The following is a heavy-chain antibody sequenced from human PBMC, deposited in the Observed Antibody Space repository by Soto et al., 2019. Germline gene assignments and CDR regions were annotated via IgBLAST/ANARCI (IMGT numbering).Heavy chain of an antibody. V-gene: IGHV3-23*01. Sequence: PGGSLRLSCAAARFSFSTYGMHWVRQPPGKGLEWVAAICDGGGRTYYADSVKGRITVSRDNSKNRLYLQMTGLRVEDTAIYFCAKSPYGSALSGAGYGMDVWGQGTTVTVSS. CDR2: ICDGGGRT. CDR3: AKSPYGSALSGAGYGMDV. J-gene: IGHJ6*02. CDR1: RFSFSTYG. D-gene: IGHD3-10*01.